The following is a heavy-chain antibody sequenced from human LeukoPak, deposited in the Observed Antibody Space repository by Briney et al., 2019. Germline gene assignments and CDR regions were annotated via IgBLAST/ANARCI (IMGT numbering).Heavy chain of an antibody. CDR3: AKSRGGWYPRAFDI. CDR2: IYHSGST. J-gene: IGHJ3*02. V-gene: IGHV4-39*07. Sequence: SETLSLTCTASGGSIISSSYYWGWIRQPPGKGLEWIGSIYHSGSTYYNPSLKSRVTISVDTSKNQFSLKLSSVTAADTAVYYCAKSRGGWYPRAFDIWGQGTMVTVSS. D-gene: IGHD6-19*01. CDR1: GGSIISSSYY.